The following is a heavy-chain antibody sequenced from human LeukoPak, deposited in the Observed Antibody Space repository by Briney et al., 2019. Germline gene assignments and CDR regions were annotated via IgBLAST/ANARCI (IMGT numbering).Heavy chain of an antibody. J-gene: IGHJ5*02. V-gene: IGHV3-74*01. CDR2: INSDGSST. CDR1: GFTFSSYW. D-gene: IGHD3-22*01. Sequence: GGSLRLSCAASGFTFSSYWMHWVRQAPGKGLVWVSRINSDGSSTSYADSVKGRFTISRDNAKNTLYLQMTSLRAEDTAVYYCAKGGYYDSSGYYYALAWGQGTLVTVSS. CDR3: AKGGYYDSSGYYYALA.